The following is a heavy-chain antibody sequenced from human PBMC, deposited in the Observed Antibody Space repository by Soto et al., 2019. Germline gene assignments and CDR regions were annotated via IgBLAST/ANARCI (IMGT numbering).Heavy chain of an antibody. J-gene: IGHJ4*02. D-gene: IGHD3-9*01. CDR1: SGSISNNKW. V-gene: IGHV4-4*02. CDR3: ATYYDILTGYTFDS. CDR2: IFHTGST. Sequence: PSETLSLTCAVSSGSISNNKWWSWVRQPPGKGLEWIGEIFHTGSTNYNPTLKSRLTISIDKSKNQFSLKLTSVTAAYTAVYYCATYYDILTGYTFDSWGLGTLVTVSS.